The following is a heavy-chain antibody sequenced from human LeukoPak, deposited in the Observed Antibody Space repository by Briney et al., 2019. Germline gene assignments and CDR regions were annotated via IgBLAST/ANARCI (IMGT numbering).Heavy chain of an antibody. CDR3: AKDTPGGIGLFDY. V-gene: IGHV3-23*01. J-gene: IGHJ4*02. D-gene: IGHD3-16*01. CDR2: ISASAGST. CDR1: GFSFSSFA. Sequence: GGSLSLSCAASGFSFSSFAMSWVRQAPGKGLEWVSGISASAGSTYYADSVKGRFTISRDNSKNTLYLQMNSLRAEDTAVYYCAKDTPGGIGLFDYWGQGTLVTVSS.